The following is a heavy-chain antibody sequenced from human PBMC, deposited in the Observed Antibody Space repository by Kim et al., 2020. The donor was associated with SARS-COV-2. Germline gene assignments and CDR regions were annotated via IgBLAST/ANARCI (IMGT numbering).Heavy chain of an antibody. CDR3: EKGLRHISTGSSYYCYGVDV. Sequence: GGSLRLSCAASGFTFSSYGMHWVRQAPGKGLEWVAVISYDGSNKYYADSVKGRFTISRDNSKNTLYLHMNSLRAEDTAVYYFEKGLRHISTGSSYYCYGVDVWGRGTTGTVSS. J-gene: IGHJ6*02. V-gene: IGHV3-30*18. CDR1: GFTFSSYG. CDR2: ISYDGSNK. D-gene: IGHD3-9*01.